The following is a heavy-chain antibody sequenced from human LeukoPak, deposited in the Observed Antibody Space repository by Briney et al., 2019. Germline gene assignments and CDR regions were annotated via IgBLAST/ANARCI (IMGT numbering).Heavy chain of an antibody. CDR2: IIPIFGTA. CDR1: GGTFSSYA. J-gene: IGHJ4*02. D-gene: IGHD1-26*01. Sequence: ASVKVSCKASGGTFSSYAISWVRQAPGQGLEWMGRIIPIFGTANYAQKFQGRVTITTDESTSTAYMELSSLRSGDTAVYYCARGPGIVGARDSDYWGQGTLVTVSS. CDR3: ARGPGIVGARDSDY. V-gene: IGHV1-69*05.